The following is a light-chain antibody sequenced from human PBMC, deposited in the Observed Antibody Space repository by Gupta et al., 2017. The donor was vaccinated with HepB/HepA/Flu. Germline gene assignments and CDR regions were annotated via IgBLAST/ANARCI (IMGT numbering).Light chain of an antibody. V-gene: IGKV3-15*01. CDR2: GAS. CDR3: QQYKKRPPLT. Sequence: EIVMTQSPATLSVSPGEGATLSCRASESIGYNLAWYQQKPGQAPRLIIHGASTTDTGIPARFIGSGYGTEFTLTISSRQSEDCAVYYCQQYKKRPPLTFGGGTRVEIK. J-gene: IGKJ4*01. CDR1: ESIGYN.